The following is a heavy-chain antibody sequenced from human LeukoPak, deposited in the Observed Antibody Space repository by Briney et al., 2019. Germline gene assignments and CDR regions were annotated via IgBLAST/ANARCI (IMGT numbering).Heavy chain of an antibody. CDR2: TYYSGST. CDR1: GGSISSGGYY. V-gene: IGHV4-31*03. CDR3: ATSRYYYYGMDV. Sequence: SETLSLTCTVSGGSISSGGYYWSWIRQPPGKGLEWIGYTYYSGSTYYNPSLKSRVTISGDTSKNQFSLKLSSVTAADTAVYYCATSRYYYYGMDVWGQGTTVTVSS. J-gene: IGHJ6*02. D-gene: IGHD1-26*01.